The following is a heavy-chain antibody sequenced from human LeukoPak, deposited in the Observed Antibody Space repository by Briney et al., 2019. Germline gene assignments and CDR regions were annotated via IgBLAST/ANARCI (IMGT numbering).Heavy chain of an antibody. D-gene: IGHD2-2*01. V-gene: IGHV4-59*12. Sequence: SETLSLTCTVPGGSISSYYWSWIRRPPGKGLEWIGYIYYSGSTNYNPSLKSRVTISVDTSKNQFSLKLSSVTAADTAVYYCARTRYCSSTSCYYYFDYWGQGTLVTVSS. CDR2: IYYSGST. CDR3: ARTRYCSSTSCYYYFDY. J-gene: IGHJ4*02. CDR1: GGSISSYY.